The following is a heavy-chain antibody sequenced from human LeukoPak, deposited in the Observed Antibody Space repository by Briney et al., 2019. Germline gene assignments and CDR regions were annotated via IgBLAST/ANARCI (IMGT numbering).Heavy chain of an antibody. V-gene: IGHV4-59*01. D-gene: IGHD2-15*01. Sequence: SETLSLTCTVSGGSISSYYWSWIRLPPGKGLEWIGYIYFSGSTNYSPSLKSRVTISVDTSKNQFSLKLSSVTAADTAVYYCARGPRGYCRGGSCYFYYYYMDVWGQGTTVTVSS. J-gene: IGHJ6*03. CDR3: ARGPRGYCRGGSCYFYYYYMDV. CDR2: IYFSGST. CDR1: GGSISSYY.